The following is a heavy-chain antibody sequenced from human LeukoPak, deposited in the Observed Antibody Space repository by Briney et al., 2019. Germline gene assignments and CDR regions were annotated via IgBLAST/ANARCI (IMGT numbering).Heavy chain of an antibody. CDR2: ISGSGGST. D-gene: IGHD3-9*01. Sequence: GGSLRLSCAASGFTFSSYAMSWVRQAPGKGLEWVSAISGSGGSTYYADSVKGRFTISRDNSKNTLYLQMNSLRAEDTAVYYCVKSRSSLLTGNFDYWGQGTLVTVSS. CDR3: VKSRSSLLTGNFDY. V-gene: IGHV3-23*01. CDR1: GFTFSSYA. J-gene: IGHJ4*02.